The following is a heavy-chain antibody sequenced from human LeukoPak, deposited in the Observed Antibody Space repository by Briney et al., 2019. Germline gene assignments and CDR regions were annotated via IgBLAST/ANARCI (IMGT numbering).Heavy chain of an antibody. V-gene: IGHV4-39*07. J-gene: IGHJ6*03. D-gene: IGHD3-9*01. Sequence: SETLSLTCTVSGGSNSRSSNYWGWIRQSPGKGLEWIGSIYYSGSTYYNPSLKSRVTISVDTSKNQFSLKLSSVTAADTAVYYCARSGILTGYPSYYYYYYMDVWGKGTTVTVSS. CDR2: IYYSGST. CDR3: ARSGILTGYPSYYYYYYMDV. CDR1: GGSNSRSSNY.